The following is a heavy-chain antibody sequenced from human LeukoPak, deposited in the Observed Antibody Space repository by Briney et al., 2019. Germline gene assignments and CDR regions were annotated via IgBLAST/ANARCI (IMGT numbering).Heavy chain of an antibody. CDR2: IYYRGST. J-gene: IGHJ5*02. V-gene: IGHV4-39*01. D-gene: IGHD2-2*01. CDR1: VRSISSTSYY. CDR3: ARHPYQLLWLSWLDP. Sequence: SETLSLTCTVSVRSISSTSYYWAWIRQPPAKGLEWIGSIYYRGSTCYNPSLKSRVNISVDPSKNQFSLKLSSVTAADRAVYYCARHPYQLLWLSWLDPWGQGTLAADSP.